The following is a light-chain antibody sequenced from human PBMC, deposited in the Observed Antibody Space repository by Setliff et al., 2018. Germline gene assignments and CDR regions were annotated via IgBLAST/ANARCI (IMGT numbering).Light chain of an antibody. V-gene: IGLV2-14*03. CDR3: TSYASGSTYVV. CDR1: NSDVGGYNY. Sequence: QSAMTQPAAVSGSPGQSIAITCTGTNSDVGGYNYVSWYQQHPRQAPKLMIYDVSKRPSGVSYRFSGSKSGNPASLTISGLQAGDEADYFCTSYASGSTYVVFGGGTKVTVL. CDR2: DVS. J-gene: IGLJ2*01.